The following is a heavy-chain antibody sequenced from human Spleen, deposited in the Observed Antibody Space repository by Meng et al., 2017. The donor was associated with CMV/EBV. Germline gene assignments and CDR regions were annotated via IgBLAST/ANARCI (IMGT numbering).Heavy chain of an antibody. CDR2: TYYRSKYYN. CDR3: ARDWGDVRGGFDF. CDR1: GDSVSSTVAA. J-gene: IGHJ4*02. V-gene: IGHV6-1*01. D-gene: IGHD3-10*02. Sequence: QVHLQQSGPGLLRPSQTLSLTFAISGDSVSSTVAAWNWIRQSPSRGLEWLGRTYYRSKYYNDYALSVKSRITINPDTSKNQFSLQLNSVTPEDTAIYYCARDWGDVRGGFDFWGQGTLVTASS.